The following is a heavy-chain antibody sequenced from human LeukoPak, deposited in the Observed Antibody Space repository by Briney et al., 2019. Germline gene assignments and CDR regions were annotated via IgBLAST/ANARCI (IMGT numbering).Heavy chain of an antibody. D-gene: IGHD6-6*01. CDR1: GGTFSSYA. Sequence: GASVKVSCKASGGTFSSYAISWVRQAPGQGLEWMGRIIPILGIANYAQRFQGRVTITADKSTSTAYMELSSLRSDDTAVYYCARVRTLKNAIAARYFDYWGQGTLVTVSS. CDR3: ARVRTLKNAIAARYFDY. CDR2: IIPILGIA. J-gene: IGHJ4*02. V-gene: IGHV1-69*04.